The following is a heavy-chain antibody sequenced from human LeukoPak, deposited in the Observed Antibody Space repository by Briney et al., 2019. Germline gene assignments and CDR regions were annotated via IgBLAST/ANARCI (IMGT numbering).Heavy chain of an antibody. Sequence: GGSLRLSCAASGFTVSSNYMSWVRQAPGKGLEWVSVIYSGGSTYYADSVKGRFTISRDNSKNTLYLQMNSLRAEDTAVYYCARGLPGYSSGWQHDAFGIWGQGTMVTVSS. CDR1: GFTVSSNY. J-gene: IGHJ3*02. CDR2: IYSGGST. CDR3: ARGLPGYSSGWQHDAFGI. V-gene: IGHV3-53*01. D-gene: IGHD6-19*01.